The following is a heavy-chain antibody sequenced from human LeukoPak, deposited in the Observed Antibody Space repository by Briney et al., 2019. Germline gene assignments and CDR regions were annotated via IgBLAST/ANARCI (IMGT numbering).Heavy chain of an antibody. CDR3: ARVREVVDAFDI. V-gene: IGHV4-61*05. Sequence: PSETLSLTCTVSGGSISSSSYYWGWIRQPPGKGLEWIGYIYYSGSTNYNPSLKSRVTISVDTSKNQFSLKLSSVTAADTAVYYCARVREVVDAFDIWGQGTMVTVSS. CDR2: IYYSGST. J-gene: IGHJ3*02. CDR1: GGSISSSSYY. D-gene: IGHD2-15*01.